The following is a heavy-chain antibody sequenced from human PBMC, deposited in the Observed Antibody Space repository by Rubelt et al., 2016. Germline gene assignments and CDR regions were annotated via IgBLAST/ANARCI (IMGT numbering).Heavy chain of an antibody. V-gene: IGHV3-23*04. D-gene: IGHD2-2*01. Sequence: EVQLVESGGGLVQPGGSLRLSCAASGFTFSNYAMSWVRQAPGKGLEWVSTISGSGGSTYYADSVKGRLTISRDNAKKSLYLQMNSLRVEDTAVYYCASDRVGWGQGTLVTVSS. CDR1: GFTFSNYA. J-gene: IGHJ4*02. CDR3: ASDRVG. CDR2: ISGSGGST.